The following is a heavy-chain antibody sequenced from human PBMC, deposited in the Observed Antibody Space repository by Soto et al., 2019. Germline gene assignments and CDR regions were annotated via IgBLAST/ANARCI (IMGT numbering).Heavy chain of an antibody. V-gene: IGHV4-59*01. J-gene: IGHJ5*02. D-gene: IGHD2-8*01. Sequence: SETLSLTCSVSGGSISHYYWSWIRQSPGKGLEWIGYAYYSGSTDYNPSLKSRVTMSVDTSKNQVSLKLNSVTTADTAVYYCARDRSTYGGGGTGEVKENWFDPWGPGTLVTV. CDR3: ARDRSTYGGGGTGEVKENWFDP. CDR2: AYYSGST. CDR1: GGSISHYY.